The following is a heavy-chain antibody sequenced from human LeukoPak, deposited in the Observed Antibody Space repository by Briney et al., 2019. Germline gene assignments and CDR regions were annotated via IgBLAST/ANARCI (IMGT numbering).Heavy chain of an antibody. V-gene: IGHV4-61*02. CDR1: GDSISSVNYY. J-gene: IGHJ1*01. CDR2: IYTSGST. D-gene: IGHD3-22*01. CDR3: ARADSDSSGYSRGYFHH. Sequence: PSETLSLTCIVSGDSISSVNYYWSWLRQPAGKGLEWIGRIYTSGSTNYNPSLKSRVTISVDTSKNQFSLKLTSVTAAATAVYYCARADSDSSGYSRGYFHHWGQGTLVTVSS.